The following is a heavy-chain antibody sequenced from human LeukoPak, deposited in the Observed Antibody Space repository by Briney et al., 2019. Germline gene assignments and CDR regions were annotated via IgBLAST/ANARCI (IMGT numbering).Heavy chain of an antibody. Sequence: GGSLRLSCAASGFTFSSYSMNWVRQAPGKGLEWVSSISSSSSYIYYADSVKGRFTISRDNSKNTLYLQMNSLRAEDTAVYYCARVIKVDTALLDYWGQGTLVTVSS. V-gene: IGHV3-21*04. D-gene: IGHD5-18*01. CDR2: ISSSSSYI. J-gene: IGHJ4*02. CDR3: ARVIKVDTALLDY. CDR1: GFTFSSYS.